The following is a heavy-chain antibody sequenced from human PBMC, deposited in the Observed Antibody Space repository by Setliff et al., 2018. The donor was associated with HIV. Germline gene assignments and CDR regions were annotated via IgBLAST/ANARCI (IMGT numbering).Heavy chain of an antibody. V-gene: IGHV3-20*04. CDR3: AKTTPSSIRSPYYYYMDV. J-gene: IGHJ6*03. CDR2: INWNGGST. CDR1: GFTFDDYG. D-gene: IGHD6-13*01. Sequence: GSLRLSCAASGFTFDDYGMSWVRQAPGKGLEWVSGINWNGGSTGYADSVKGRFTISRDNAKNSLYLQMNSLRAEDTALYYCAKTTPSSIRSPYYYYMDVWGKGTTVTVSS.